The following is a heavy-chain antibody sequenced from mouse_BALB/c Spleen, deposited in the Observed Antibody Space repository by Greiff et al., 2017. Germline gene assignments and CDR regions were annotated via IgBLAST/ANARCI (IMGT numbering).Heavy chain of an antibody. V-gene: IGHV5-4*02. CDR2: ISDGGSYT. CDR1: GFTFSDYY. CDR3: ARGTTAPWFAY. J-gene: IGHJ3*01. D-gene: IGHD1-2*01. Sequence: EVHLVESGGGLVKPGGSLKLSCAASGFTFSDYYMYWVRQTPEKRLEWVATISDGGSYTYYPDSVKGRFTISRDNAKNNLYLQMSSLKSEDTAMYYCARGTTAPWFAYWGQGTLVTVSA.